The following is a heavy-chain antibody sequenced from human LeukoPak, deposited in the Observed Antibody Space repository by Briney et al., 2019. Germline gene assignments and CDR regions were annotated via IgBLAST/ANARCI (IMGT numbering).Heavy chain of an antibody. CDR3: ARDRYYDSRADDAFDI. D-gene: IGHD3-22*01. J-gene: IGHJ3*02. CDR1: GYTFTSYG. Sequence: GASVKVSCKASGYTFTSYGISWVRQAPGQGLEWMGWISAYNGNTNYAQKLQGRVTMTTDTSTSTAYMELRSLRSDDTAVYYCARDRYYDSRADDAFDIWGQGTMVTVSS. CDR2: ISAYNGNT. V-gene: IGHV1-18*01.